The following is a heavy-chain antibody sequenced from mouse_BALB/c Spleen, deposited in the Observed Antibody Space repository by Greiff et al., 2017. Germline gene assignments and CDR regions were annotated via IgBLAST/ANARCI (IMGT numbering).Heavy chain of an antibody. CDR3: ARGNYYGSSFYFDY. Sequence: VKLQQPGAELVKPGAPVKLSCKASGYTFTSYWMNWVKQRPGRGLEWIGRIDPSDSETHYNQKFKDKATLTVDKSSSTAYIQLSSLTSEDSAVYYCARGNYYGSSFYFDYWGQGTTLTVSS. V-gene: IGHV1-69*02. CDR2: IDPSDSET. J-gene: IGHJ2*01. CDR1: GYTFTSYW. D-gene: IGHD1-1*01.